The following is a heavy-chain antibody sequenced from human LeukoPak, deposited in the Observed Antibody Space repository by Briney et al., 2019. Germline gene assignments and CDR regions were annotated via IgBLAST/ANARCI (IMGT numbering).Heavy chain of an antibody. V-gene: IGHV4-61*02. D-gene: IGHD3-9*01. J-gene: IGHJ6*03. CDR2: IYTSGST. CDR3: ARLPGNYDILTGYGWFSDYYYMDV. CDR1: GGSISSSLYY. Sequence: SETLSLTCTVSGGSISSSLYYWSWIRQPAGKGLEWIGRIYTSGSTNYNSSLKSRVTISVHTSKNQFSLKLSSVTAADTAVYYCARLPGNYDILTGYGWFSDYYYMDVWGKGTTVTISS.